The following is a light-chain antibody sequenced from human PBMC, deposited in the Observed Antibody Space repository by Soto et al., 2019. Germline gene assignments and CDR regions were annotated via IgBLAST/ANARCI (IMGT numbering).Light chain of an antibody. V-gene: IGKV3-11*01. CDR1: QSVSSY. CDR3: QQRSNWQRT. CDR2: DAS. Sequence: VFKQSRGTLSLSPGKRATLSCRASQSVSSYLAWYQQKPGQAPRLLIYDASNRATGIPARFSGSGSGTDFTLTISSLEPEDFAVYYCQQRSNWQRTFGQGTKVDIK. J-gene: IGKJ1*01.